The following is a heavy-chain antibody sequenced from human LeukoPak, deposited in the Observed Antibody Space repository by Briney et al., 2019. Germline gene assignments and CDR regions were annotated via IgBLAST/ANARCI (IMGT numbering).Heavy chain of an antibody. Sequence: SETLSLTCTVSGGSISSSSYYWGWIRQPPGKGLEWIGSIYYSGSTYYNPSLKSRVTISVDTSENQFSLKLSSVTAADTAVYYCARLGRHYYDSSGYFYWGFDYWGQGTLVTVSS. CDR1: GGSISSSSYY. J-gene: IGHJ4*02. CDR3: ARLGRHYYDSSGYFYWGFDY. V-gene: IGHV4-39*01. CDR2: IYYSGST. D-gene: IGHD3-22*01.